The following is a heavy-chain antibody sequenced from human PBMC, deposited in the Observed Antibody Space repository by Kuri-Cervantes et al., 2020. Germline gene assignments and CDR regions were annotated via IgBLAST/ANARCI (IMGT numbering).Heavy chain of an antibody. Sequence: SETLSLTCTVSGGSISSYYWSWIRQPPGKGLQWIGEINHSGSTNYTPSLTSRVTISVDTSKNQFSLKLSSGTAADTAVYYCARGRSKDYWGQGTLVTVSS. CDR3: ARGRSKDY. CDR1: GGSISSYY. CDR2: INHSGST. J-gene: IGHJ4*02. V-gene: IGHV4-34*01. D-gene: IGHD1-14*01.